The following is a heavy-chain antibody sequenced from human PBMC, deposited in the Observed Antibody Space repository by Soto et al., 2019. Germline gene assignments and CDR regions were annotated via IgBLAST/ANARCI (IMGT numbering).Heavy chain of an antibody. J-gene: IGHJ4*02. D-gene: IGHD5-18*01. CDR2: INHSGST. CDR1: GGSFSGYY. V-gene: IGHV4-34*01. Sequence: QVQLQQWGAGLLKPSETLSLTCAVYGGSFSGYYWSWIRQPPGKGLEWIGEINHSGSTNYNPSLKSRFTISVDTSKNQFSLKLSSVTAADTAVYYCARYSRRYSYGYNFDYWGQGTLVTVSS. CDR3: ARYSRRYSYGYNFDY.